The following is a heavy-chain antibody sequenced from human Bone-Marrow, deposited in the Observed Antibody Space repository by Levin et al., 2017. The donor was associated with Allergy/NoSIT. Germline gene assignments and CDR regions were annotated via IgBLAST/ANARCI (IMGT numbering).Heavy chain of an antibody. CDR1: GGSISSYY. CDR3: ARDSNYDCWSGYYTTNDAFDI. CDR2: ISHSGST. Sequence: SETLSLTCTVSGGSISSYYWSWIRQPPGKGLEWIGYISHSGSTNYTPSLNRRVTISVDASKNQFSLKLNSGTAADTAVYYCARDSNYDCWSGYYTTNDAFDIWGQGTMVTVSS. J-gene: IGHJ3*02. D-gene: IGHD3-3*01. V-gene: IGHV4-59*01.